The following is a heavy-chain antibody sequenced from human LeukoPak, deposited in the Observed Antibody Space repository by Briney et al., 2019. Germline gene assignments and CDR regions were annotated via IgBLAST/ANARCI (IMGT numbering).Heavy chain of an antibody. D-gene: IGHD3-9*01. Sequence: GGSLRLSCAASGFTFSSYAMSWVRQAPGKGPEWVSAISGSGGSTYYADSVKGRFTISRDNSKNTLYLQMDSLRAEDTAVYYCSNFLTGFGTDYWGQGTLVTVSS. CDR1: GFTFSSYA. V-gene: IGHV3-23*01. CDR2: ISGSGGST. J-gene: IGHJ4*02. CDR3: SNFLTGFGTDY.